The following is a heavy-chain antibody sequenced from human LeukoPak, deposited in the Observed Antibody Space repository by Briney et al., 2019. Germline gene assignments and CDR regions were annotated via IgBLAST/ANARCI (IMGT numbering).Heavy chain of an antibody. D-gene: IGHD2-15*01. CDR1: GFTFSSYW. Sequence: GGSLRLSCAASGFTFSSYWMSWVRQAPGKGLEWVANINQDGSEKYYVDSVKGRFTISRDNAKNSLYLQMNSLRAEDTAVYYCARDRGYCSGGSCKAFDIWGQGTMVTVSS. V-gene: IGHV3-7*01. CDR3: ARDRGYCSGGSCKAFDI. CDR2: INQDGSEK. J-gene: IGHJ3*02.